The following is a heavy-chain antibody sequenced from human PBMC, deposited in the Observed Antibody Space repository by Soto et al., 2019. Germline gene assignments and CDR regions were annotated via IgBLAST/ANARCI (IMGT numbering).Heavy chain of an antibody. Sequence: VQLVQSGAEVKKPGSSVKVSCKASGGTFSNYAISWVRQAPGQGLEWMGGIIPIFGNTNYAQRFQGRVTITADESTSTAYMELSSLRSEDTAVYYSARVTSTWYKDYFDYWGQGTLVTVSS. CDR2: IIPIFGNT. D-gene: IGHD6-13*01. J-gene: IGHJ4*02. CDR1: GGTFSNYA. V-gene: IGHV1-69*12. CDR3: ARVTSTWYKDYFDY.